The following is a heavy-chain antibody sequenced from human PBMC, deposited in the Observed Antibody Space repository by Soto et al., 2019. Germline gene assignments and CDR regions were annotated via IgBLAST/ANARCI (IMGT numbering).Heavy chain of an antibody. CDR3: ASQPRYCSGGSCYLSGWFDP. D-gene: IGHD2-15*01. CDR1: GGSISSGGYS. J-gene: IGHJ5*02. V-gene: IGHV4-30-2*01. Sequence: SETLSLTCAVSGGSISSGGYSWSWIRQPPGKGLEWIGYIYHSGSTYYNPSLKSRVTISVDRSKNQFSLKLSSVTAADTAVYYCASQPRYCSGGSCYLSGWFDPWGQGTLVTVS. CDR2: IYHSGST.